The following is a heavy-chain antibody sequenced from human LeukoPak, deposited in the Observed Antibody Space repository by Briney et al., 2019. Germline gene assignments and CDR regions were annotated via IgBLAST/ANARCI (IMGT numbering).Heavy chain of an antibody. CDR1: GFTFSSYA. D-gene: IGHD3-16*01. V-gene: IGHV3-23*01. CDR3: AKGRGFRVWDPWDN. J-gene: IGHJ4*02. CDR2: ISGSGGST. Sequence: GGSLRLSCAASGFTFSSYAMSWVRQAPGKGLEWVSAISGSGGSTYYAGSVKGRFTISRDNSKNTLYLQMNSLRAEDTAVYYCAKGRGFRVWDPWDNWGQGTLITVSS.